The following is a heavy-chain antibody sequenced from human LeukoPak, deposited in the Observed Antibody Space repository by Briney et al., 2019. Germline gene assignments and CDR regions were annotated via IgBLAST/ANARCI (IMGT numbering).Heavy chain of an antibody. CDR1: GFTFGDYA. Sequence: PGGSLRLSCTASGFTFGDYAMSWVRQAPGKGLEWVGLIRSKIYGGTTEYAASVKGRFTISRDDSKSIAYLQMNSLKTEDTAVYYCTRDIRYCSGGSCSYGMDVWGQGTTVTVSS. CDR2: IRSKIYGGTT. J-gene: IGHJ6*02. D-gene: IGHD2-15*01. CDR3: TRDIRYCSGGSCSYGMDV. V-gene: IGHV3-49*04.